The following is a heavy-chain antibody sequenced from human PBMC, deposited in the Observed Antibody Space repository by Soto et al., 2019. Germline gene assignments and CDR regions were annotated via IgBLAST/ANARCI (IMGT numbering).Heavy chain of an antibody. V-gene: IGHV6-1*01. CDR3: ARYTSAWYLDY. J-gene: IGHJ4*02. CDR1: GDSVSSNSAA. D-gene: IGHD6-19*01. CDR2: TYYRSKWYS. Sequence: SQTLSLTCAISGDSVSSNSAAWNWIRQSPSGGLEWLGRTYYRSKWYSDYGVSVKSRIAINPDTSKNQFSLLLDSVTPDDTAVYYCARYTSAWYLDYWGQGTLVTVSS.